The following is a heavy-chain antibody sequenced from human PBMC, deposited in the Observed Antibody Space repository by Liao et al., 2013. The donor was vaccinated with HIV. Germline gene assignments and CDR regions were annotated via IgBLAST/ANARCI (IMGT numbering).Heavy chain of an antibody. CDR3: ARSMLLRPNWFDP. D-gene: IGHD2-15*01. V-gene: IGHV4-61*02. CDR1: GGSINSGSYY. Sequence: QVQLQESGPGLVKASQTLSLTCTVSGGSINSGSYYWSWIRQPAGKGLEWIGRIYTSGSTNYNPSLKSRVTISVDTSKNQFSLKLSSVTAADTAVYYCARSMLLRPNWFDPGPGTLVTVSS. J-gene: IGHJ5*01. CDR2: IYTSGST.